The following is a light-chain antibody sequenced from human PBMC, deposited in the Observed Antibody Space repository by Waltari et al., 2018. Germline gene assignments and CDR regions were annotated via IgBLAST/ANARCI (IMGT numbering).Light chain of an antibody. CDR1: SSDVGFYNY. CDR2: DVS. J-gene: IGLJ3*02. Sequence: QSALTQPASVSGSPGQSITISCTGTSSDVGFYNYFSWYQQHPGKAPKLMIYDVSELPSGVSNRFSGSKSGNTAFLTISGLQAEDEADYYCNSYTGSSSWVFGGGTKLTVL. CDR3: NSYTGSSSWV. V-gene: IGLV2-14*01.